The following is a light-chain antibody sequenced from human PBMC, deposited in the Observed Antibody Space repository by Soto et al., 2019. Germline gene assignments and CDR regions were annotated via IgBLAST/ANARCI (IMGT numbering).Light chain of an antibody. CDR2: GAS. CDR3: QQYNSWPPHT. Sequence: EIVMTQSPATLSVSPGERATLSCRASQSVSSNLAWYQQKPGQAPRLLIYGASTRATGIPARFSGSGAGTEFTRTISSLQSEDFAVYYCQQYNSWPPHTFGGGTKVEIK. CDR1: QSVSSN. V-gene: IGKV3D-15*01. J-gene: IGKJ4*01.